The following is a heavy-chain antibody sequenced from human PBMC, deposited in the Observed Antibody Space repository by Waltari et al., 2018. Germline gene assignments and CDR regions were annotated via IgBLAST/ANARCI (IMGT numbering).Heavy chain of an antibody. CDR1: GFTFGSIR. Sequence: VQLVESGGGLVQPGWSLSLSCAASGFTFGSIRMNWFRQAPGKGLEWVSYISSSGSTIYYADSVKGRFTISRDNAKNSLYLQMNSLRAEDTAVYYCASSIAADQLFDPWGQGTLVTVSS. J-gene: IGHJ5*02. CDR3: ASSIAADQLFDP. D-gene: IGHD6-13*01. V-gene: IGHV3-48*01. CDR2: ISSSGSTI.